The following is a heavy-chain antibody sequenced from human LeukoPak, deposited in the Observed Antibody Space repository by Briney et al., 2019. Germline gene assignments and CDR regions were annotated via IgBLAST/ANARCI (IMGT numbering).Heavy chain of an antibody. D-gene: IGHD3-22*01. V-gene: IGHV1-2*02. CDR3: ATDNSGYYFDFDY. Sequence: ASVKVSCKASGYTFTGYYMHWVRQAPGQGLEWMGWINPNSGGTNYAQKFQGRVTMTRDTSISTAYMELSRLRSDDTAVYYCATDNSGYYFDFDYWGQGTLVTVSS. J-gene: IGHJ4*02. CDR2: INPNSGGT. CDR1: GYTFTGYY.